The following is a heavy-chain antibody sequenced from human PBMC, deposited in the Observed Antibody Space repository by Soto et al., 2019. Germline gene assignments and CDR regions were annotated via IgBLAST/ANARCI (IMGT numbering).Heavy chain of an antibody. D-gene: IGHD2-15*01. CDR2: ISSNGGPT. CDR1: GFTFSSYA. Sequence: GGSLRLSCSASGFTFSSYAMHWVRQAPGKGLQYVSSISSNGGPTYYTDSVKGRFTISRDNSKNTLYLQMNSLRVEDTAVYYCVKDRWIDYWGKGTLVTVSS. CDR3: VKDRWIDY. J-gene: IGHJ4*02. V-gene: IGHV3-64D*06.